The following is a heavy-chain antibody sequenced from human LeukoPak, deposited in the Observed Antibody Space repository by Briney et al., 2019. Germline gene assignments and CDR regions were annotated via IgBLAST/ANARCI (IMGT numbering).Heavy chain of an antibody. CDR1: GYTFTNYA. CDR2: INAGNGNT. J-gene: IGHJ6*02. CDR3: ARDGTTPRPGMDV. D-gene: IGHD1-14*01. V-gene: IGHV1-3*01. Sequence: ASVKVSCKASGYTFTNYAMHWVRQAPGQRLEWMGWINAGNGNTKYSQKFQGRVTITRDTSASTTYMELSSLRSDDTAVYYCARDGTTPRPGMDVWGQGTTVTVSS.